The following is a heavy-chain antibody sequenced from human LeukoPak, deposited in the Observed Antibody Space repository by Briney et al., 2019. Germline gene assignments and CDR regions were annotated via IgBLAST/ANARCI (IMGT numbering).Heavy chain of an antibody. CDR2: IFHSGST. V-gene: IGHV4-59*08. CDR3: ARSYSSGYPATPDY. Sequence: SETLSLTCTVSSGSISTYYWSWIRQSPGKGLEWMGYIFHSGSTTYNPSLKSRVTISVDTSKNQFSLKLSSVTAADTAVYYCARSYSSGYPATPDYWGQGTLVTVSP. CDR1: SGSISTYY. J-gene: IGHJ4*02. D-gene: IGHD3-22*01.